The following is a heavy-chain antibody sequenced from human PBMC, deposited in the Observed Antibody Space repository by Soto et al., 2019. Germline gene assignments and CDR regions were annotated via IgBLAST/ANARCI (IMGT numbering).Heavy chain of an antibody. CDR1: GGSFSGYY. CDR2: INHSGST. D-gene: IGHD3-9*01. J-gene: IGHJ6*03. V-gene: IGHV4-34*01. CDR3: ARSPYDILTYYYYMDV. Sequence: TSETLSLTCAVYGGSFSGYYWSWIRQPPGKGLEWIGEINHSGSTNYNPSLKSRVTISVDTSKNQFSLKLSSVTAADTAVYYCARSPYDILTYYYYMDVWGKGTTVTVSS.